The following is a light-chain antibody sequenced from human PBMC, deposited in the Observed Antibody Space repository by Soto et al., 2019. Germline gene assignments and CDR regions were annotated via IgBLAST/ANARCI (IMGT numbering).Light chain of an antibody. J-gene: IGLJ1*01. Sequence: QSVLTQPASVSGSPGQSITISCTGTSSDVGGYNYVSWYQQHPGKAPKLMIYDVSNRPSGVSNRFSGSKSGNTASLTISGLQAEDEADYYCSSYTSSSTFYVFGTGTSHRP. CDR2: DVS. V-gene: IGLV2-14*01. CDR3: SSYTSSSTFYV. CDR1: SSDVGGYNY.